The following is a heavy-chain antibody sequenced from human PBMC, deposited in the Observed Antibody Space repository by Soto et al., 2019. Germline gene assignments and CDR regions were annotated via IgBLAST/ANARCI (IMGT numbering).Heavy chain of an antibody. D-gene: IGHD6-13*01. CDR1: GFTFSSYW. CDR2: IKQDGSEK. V-gene: IGHV3-7*01. J-gene: IGHJ5*02. CDR3: ARDRFSAAAGTVWFDP. Sequence: GGSLRLSCAASGFTFSSYWMSWVRQAPGKGLEWVANIKQDGSEKYYVDSVKGRFTISRDNAKNSLYLQMNRLRAEDTAVYYCARDRFSAAAGTVWFDPWGQGTLVTVSS.